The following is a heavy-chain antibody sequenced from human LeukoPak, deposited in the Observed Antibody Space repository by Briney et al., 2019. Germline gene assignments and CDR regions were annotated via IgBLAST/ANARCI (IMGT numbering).Heavy chain of an antibody. V-gene: IGHV4-34*01. J-gene: IGHJ4*02. CDR3: AREDTAMGVAPFDY. Sequence: SETLSLTCAVYGGSFSGYYWSWIRQPPGKGLEWIGEINHSGSTNYNPSLKSRVTISVDTSKNQFSLKLSSVTAADTAVYYCAREDTAMGVAPFDYWGQGTLVTVSS. D-gene: IGHD5-18*01. CDR1: GGSFSGYY. CDR2: INHSGST.